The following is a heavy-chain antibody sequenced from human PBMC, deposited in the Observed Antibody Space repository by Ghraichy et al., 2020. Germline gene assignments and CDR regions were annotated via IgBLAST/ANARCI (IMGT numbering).Heavy chain of an antibody. J-gene: IGHJ5*02. CDR3: ARRRDIVVKGGGWFDP. D-gene: IGHD2-15*01. CDR2: INHSGST. CDR1: GGSFSGYY. Sequence: SQTLSLTCAVYGGSFSGYYWSWIRQPPGKGLEWIGEINHSGSTNYNPSLKSRVTISVDTSKNQFSLKLSSVTAADTAVYYCARRRDIVVKGGGWFDPWGQGTLVTVSS. V-gene: IGHV4-34*01.